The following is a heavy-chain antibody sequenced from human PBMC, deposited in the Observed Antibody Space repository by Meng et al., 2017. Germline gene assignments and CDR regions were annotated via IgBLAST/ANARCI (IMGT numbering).Heavy chain of an antibody. D-gene: IGHD4-17*01. CDR2: LNSDWSST. J-gene: IGHJ3*02. V-gene: IGHV3-74*01. CDR3: ARSPHDVDYGDADAFDI. Sequence: GESLMISCAASGFTFSSYWMHWVRQAPGKGLVWVSRLNSDWSSTSYADSVKGRFTISRDNAKNTLYLQMNSLRAEDTAVYYCARSPHDVDYGDADAFDIWGQGTMVTVSS. CDR1: GFTFSSYW.